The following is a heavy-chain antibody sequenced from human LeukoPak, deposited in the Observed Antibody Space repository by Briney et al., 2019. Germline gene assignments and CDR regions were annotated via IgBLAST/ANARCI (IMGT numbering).Heavy chain of an antibody. CDR2: IYYSGRT. Sequence: PSETLSLTCTVSGGSISSYYWSWIRQPPGKGLEWIGYIYYSGRTNNNPSLKSRVTISVDTSKNQFSLKLSSVTAADTAVYYCARDAGYSSYMDVWGKGTTVTVSS. CDR1: GGSISSYY. CDR3: ARDAGYSSYMDV. J-gene: IGHJ6*03. V-gene: IGHV4-59*01. D-gene: IGHD5-18*01.